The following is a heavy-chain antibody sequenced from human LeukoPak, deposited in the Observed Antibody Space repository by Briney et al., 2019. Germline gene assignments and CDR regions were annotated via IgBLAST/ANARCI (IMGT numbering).Heavy chain of an antibody. CDR2: IYYSGST. Sequence: SETLSLTCTVSGGSISSYYWSWIRQPPGKGLEWIGYIYYSGSTNYNPSLKSRVTISVDTSKNQFSLKLSSVTAADTAVYYCARGVVPAAIYHYYYYMDVWGKGTTVTVSS. V-gene: IGHV4-59*01. J-gene: IGHJ6*03. D-gene: IGHD2-2*01. CDR1: GGSISSYY. CDR3: ARGVVPAAIYHYYYYMDV.